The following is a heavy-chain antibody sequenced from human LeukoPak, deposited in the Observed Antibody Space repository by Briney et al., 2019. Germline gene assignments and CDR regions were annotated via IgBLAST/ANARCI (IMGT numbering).Heavy chain of an antibody. D-gene: IGHD3-10*01. Sequence: PGGSLRLSCAASGFTFDDYAMHWVRQAPGKGLEWVSLISGDGGSTYYADSVKGRFTISRDNSKNSLYLQMNSLRTEDTALYYCAEDTGPRAFDIWGQGTMVTVSS. CDR1: GFTFDDYA. CDR2: ISGDGGST. CDR3: AEDTGPRAFDI. V-gene: IGHV3-43*02. J-gene: IGHJ3*02.